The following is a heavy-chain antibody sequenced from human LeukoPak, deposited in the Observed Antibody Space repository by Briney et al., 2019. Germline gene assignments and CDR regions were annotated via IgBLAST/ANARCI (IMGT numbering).Heavy chain of an antibody. V-gene: IGHV1-69*06. D-gene: IGHD2-2*01. J-gene: IGHJ4*02. Sequence: SVKVSCKAAGGTFSSYAISWVRQAPGQGLEWMGGIIPIFGTANYAQKFQGRVTITADKSTSTAYMELSSLRSEDTAVYYCARGRYCSSTSCLFDYWGQGTLVTVSS. CDR3: ARGRYCSSTSCLFDY. CDR1: GGTFSSYA. CDR2: IIPIFGTA.